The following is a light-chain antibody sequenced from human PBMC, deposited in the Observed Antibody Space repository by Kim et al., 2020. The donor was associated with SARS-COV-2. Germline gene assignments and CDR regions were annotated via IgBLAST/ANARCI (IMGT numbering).Light chain of an antibody. CDR1: QSVSSY. CDR3: QQRSSWPGIT. V-gene: IGKV3-11*01. CDR2: DTS. Sequence: EIVLTQSPATLSLSPGERATLSCRASQSVSSYLAWYQQKPGQAPRLLIYDTSNRATGIPARFSGSGSGTDFTLTISSLEPEDFAVYYCQQRSSWPGITFVQGTRLEIK. J-gene: IGKJ5*01.